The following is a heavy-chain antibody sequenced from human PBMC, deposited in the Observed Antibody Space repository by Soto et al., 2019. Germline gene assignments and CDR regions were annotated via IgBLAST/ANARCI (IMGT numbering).Heavy chain of an antibody. CDR3: ARDEGLPQRQREGYDYYGMDV. Sequence: QVQLVQSGAEVKKPGASVKVSCKASGYTFTSYGISWVRQAPGQGLEWMGWISAYNGNTNYAQKLQGRVTMTTDTSTNTAYMEVRSLRSDGTAGYYCARDEGLPQRQREGYDYYGMDVWGQGTTVTVSS. J-gene: IGHJ6*02. D-gene: IGHD2-2*01. V-gene: IGHV1-18*01. CDR2: ISAYNGNT. CDR1: GYTFTSYG.